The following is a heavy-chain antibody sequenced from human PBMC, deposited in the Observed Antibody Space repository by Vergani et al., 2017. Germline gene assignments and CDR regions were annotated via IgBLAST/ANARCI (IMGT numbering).Heavy chain of an antibody. Sequence: QVDLQESGPGLVKSSETLSLNCAVSGYSVGSGYYWGWIRQPPGRGLEWIGCVHRNGNTYHTSSLRSPATISRDTSKNQFSLRLASVTAADTAFYYCARRYPYGSAHVDFWGRGVLVTVSA. D-gene: IGHD3-10*01. V-gene: IGHV4-38-2*01. CDR2: VHRNGNT. CDR1: GYSVGSGYY. CDR3: ARRYPYGSAHVDF. J-gene: IGHJ4*02.